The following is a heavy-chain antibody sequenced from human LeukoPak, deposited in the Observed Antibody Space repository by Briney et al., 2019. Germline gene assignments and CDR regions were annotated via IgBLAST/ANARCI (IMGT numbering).Heavy chain of an antibody. CDR1: GFTFSSYE. V-gene: IGHV3-48*03. CDR3: ASDVWFGELFDY. J-gene: IGHJ4*02. D-gene: IGHD3-10*01. CDR2: ISSSGSTI. Sequence: GGSLRLSCAASGFTFSSYEMNWVRQAPGKGLEWVSYISSSGSTIYYADSVKGRFTISRDNAKNPLYLQMNSLRAEDTAVYYCASDVWFGELFDYWGQGTLVTVSS.